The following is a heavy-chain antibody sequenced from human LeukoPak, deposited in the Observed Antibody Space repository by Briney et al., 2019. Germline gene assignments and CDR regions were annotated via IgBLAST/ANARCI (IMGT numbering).Heavy chain of an antibody. CDR1: GYSISSGYY. CDR3: ARGGTTVVHFDY. Sequence: PSETLSLTCTVSGYSISSGYYWGWIRQPPGKGLEWIGSIYHSGSTYYNPSLKSQVTISVDTSKNQFSLKLSSVTAADTAVYYCARGGTTVVHFDYWGQGTLVTVSS. J-gene: IGHJ4*02. D-gene: IGHD4-23*01. V-gene: IGHV4-38-2*02. CDR2: IYHSGST.